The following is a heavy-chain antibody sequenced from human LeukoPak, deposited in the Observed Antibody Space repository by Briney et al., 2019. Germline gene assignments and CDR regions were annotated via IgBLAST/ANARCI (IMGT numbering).Heavy chain of an antibody. V-gene: IGHV3-21*01. J-gene: IGHJ4*01. CDR3: AGDRGAYCGGDCYLGFDY. Sequence: PGGSLRLSCAASGFTFSSYTMNWVRQAPGKGLEWVSSIAGSSGYISYADSVKGRFTISRDNAKKSLYLQMTSLTAEDTAVYYCAGDRGAYCGGDCYLGFDYWGRGTLVTVSS. D-gene: IGHD2-21*02. CDR2: IAGSSGYI. CDR1: GFTFSSYT.